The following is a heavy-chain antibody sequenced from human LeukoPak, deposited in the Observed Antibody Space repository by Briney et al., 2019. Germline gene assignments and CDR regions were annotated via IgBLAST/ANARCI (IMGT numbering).Heavy chain of an antibody. J-gene: IGHJ4*02. V-gene: IGHV3-7*01. CDR2: IKRDGSEK. CDR1: GFTFNNYW. CDR3: GRGDRGPY. Sequence: GGSLRLSCAASGFTFNNYWMSWVRQAPGKGLEWVANIKRDGSEKYYVGSVKGRFTISRDNAKNSLYLQMNSLRAEDTAVYFCGRGDRGPYWGQGTLVTVPS. D-gene: IGHD3-10*01.